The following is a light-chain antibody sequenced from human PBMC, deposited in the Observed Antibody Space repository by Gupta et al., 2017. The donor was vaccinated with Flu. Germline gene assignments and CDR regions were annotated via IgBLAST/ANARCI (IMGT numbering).Light chain of an antibody. CDR3: QQDGSAPST. J-gene: IGKJ1*01. CDR1: QSVSSSY. V-gene: IGKV3-20*01. CDR2: GAS. Sequence: ILFTQAPGTLSLSPGETATVSCRAIQSVSSSYLAWYQQKPGQAPRLLIYGASSRATGIPDRFSGSGSGTDFTLTISRLEPEDLAVYYCQQDGSAPSTFGQGTKVEIK.